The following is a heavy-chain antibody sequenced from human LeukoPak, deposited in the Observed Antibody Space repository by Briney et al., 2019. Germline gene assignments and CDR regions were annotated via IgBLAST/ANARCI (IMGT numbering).Heavy chain of an antibody. Sequence: SETLSLTCAVSGGSISSSNWWSWVRQPPGKGLEWIGEIYHSGSTNYNPSLKSRVTISVDKPKNQFSLKLNSVTAADTAVYYCARGLLQPRHDAFDIWGQGTMVTVSS. CDR1: GGSISSSNW. J-gene: IGHJ3*02. CDR3: ARGLLQPRHDAFDI. CDR2: IYHSGST. V-gene: IGHV4-4*02.